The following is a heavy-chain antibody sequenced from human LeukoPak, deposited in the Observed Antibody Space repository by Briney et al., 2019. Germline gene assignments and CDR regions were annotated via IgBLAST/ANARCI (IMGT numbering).Heavy chain of an antibody. V-gene: IGHV4-30-4*08. D-gene: IGHD6-6*01. CDR3: ARGGIAARLSDY. Sequence: WVRQPPGKGLEWIGYIYYSGSTYYNPSLKSRVTISVDTSKNQFSLKLSSVTAADTAVYYCARGGIAARLSDYWGQGTLVTVSS. J-gene: IGHJ4*02. CDR2: IYYSGST.